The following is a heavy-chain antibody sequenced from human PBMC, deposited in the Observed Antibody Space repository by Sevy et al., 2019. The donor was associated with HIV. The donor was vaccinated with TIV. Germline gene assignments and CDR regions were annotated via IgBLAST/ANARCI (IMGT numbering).Heavy chain of an antibody. Sequence: SETLSLTCIVSGGSVSSNNYYWGWIRQSPGKGLEWIGSIFYTGKTHYSSSLKSRVTFSVDTSKNQFSQKLNSVTAADTAVYYCARHPSGIPMLVVPLGWFDPWGQGILVTVSS. CDR1: GGSVSSNNYY. V-gene: IGHV4-39*01. J-gene: IGHJ5*02. CDR2: IFYTGKT. CDR3: ARHPSGIPMLVVPLGWFDP. D-gene: IGHD3-22*01.